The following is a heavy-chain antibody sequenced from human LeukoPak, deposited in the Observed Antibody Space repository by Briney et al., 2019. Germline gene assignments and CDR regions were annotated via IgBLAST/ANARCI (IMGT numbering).Heavy chain of an antibody. V-gene: IGHV3-20*01. CDR2: INWNGGST. Sequence: GGSLRLSCAASGFTFDDYGMSWVRQAPGKGLEWDSGINWNGGSTGYADSVKGRFTISRDNAKNSLYLQMSSLRAEDTALYHCARDRSAAGIQYDAFDIWGQGTMVTVSS. J-gene: IGHJ3*02. CDR1: GFTFDDYG. CDR3: ARDRSAAGIQYDAFDI. D-gene: IGHD6-13*01.